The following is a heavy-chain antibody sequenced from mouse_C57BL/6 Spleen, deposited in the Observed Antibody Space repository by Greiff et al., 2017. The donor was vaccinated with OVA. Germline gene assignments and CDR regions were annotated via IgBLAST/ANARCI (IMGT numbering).Heavy chain of an antibody. J-gene: IGHJ2*01. CDR2: IYPGDGDT. Sequence: QVQLQQSGAELVKPGASVKISCKASGYAFSSYWMNWVKQRPGKGLEWIGQIYPGDGDTNYNGKFKGKATLTADKSSSTAYMQLSSLTSEDSAVYFCARGLTGTSGYFDYWGQGTTLTVSS. V-gene: IGHV1-80*01. D-gene: IGHD4-1*01. CDR1: GYAFSSYW. CDR3: ARGLTGTSGYFDY.